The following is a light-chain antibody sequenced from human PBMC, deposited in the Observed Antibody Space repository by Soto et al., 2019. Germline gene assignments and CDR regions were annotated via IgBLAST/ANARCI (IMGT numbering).Light chain of an antibody. CDR3: QQSYKMPS. Sequence: DIEMTQSPSSLSASIGDRVTITCRASRGVRNYLAWYQQKPGKVPKLLIYSASTLQSGVPSRFSGSGSGTEFTLTISSLEPEDFGTYYCQQSYKMPSFGQGTRLEIK. CDR1: RGVRNY. V-gene: IGKV1-27*01. CDR2: SAS. J-gene: IGKJ5*01.